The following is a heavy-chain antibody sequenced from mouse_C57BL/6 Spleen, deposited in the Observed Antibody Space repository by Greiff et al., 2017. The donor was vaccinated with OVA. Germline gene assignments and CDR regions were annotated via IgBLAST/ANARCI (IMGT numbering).Heavy chain of an antibody. D-gene: IGHD1-1*01. J-gene: IGHJ1*03. V-gene: IGHV1-63*01. CDR2: IYPGGGYT. Sequence: HVQLQQSGAELVRPGTSVKMSCKASGYTFTNYWIGWAKQRPGHGLEWIGDIYPGGGYTNYNEKFKGKATLNVEKPSSTAYMKLSSLASEDSAVYYCARERGYGQYFDVWGTGTTVTVSS. CDR1: GYTFTNYW. CDR3: ARERGYGQYFDV.